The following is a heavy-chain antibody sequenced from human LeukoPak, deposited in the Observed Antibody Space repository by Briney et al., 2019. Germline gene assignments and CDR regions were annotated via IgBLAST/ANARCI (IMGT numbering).Heavy chain of an antibody. CDR2: IYYSGST. CDR3: ARGYCSGGSCYGP. D-gene: IGHD2-15*01. CDR1: GGSISSYY. V-gene: IGHV4-59*01. J-gene: IGHJ5*02. Sequence: SETLSLACTVSGGSISSYYWSWIRQPPGKGLEWIGYIYYSGSTNYNPSLKSRVTMSVDTSKNQFSLKLSSVTAADTAVYYCARGYCSGGSCYGPWGQGTLVTVSS.